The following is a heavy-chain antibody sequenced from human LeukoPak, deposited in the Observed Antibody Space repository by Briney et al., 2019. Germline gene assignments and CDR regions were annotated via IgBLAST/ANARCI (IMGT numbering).Heavy chain of an antibody. V-gene: IGHV3-23*01. Sequence: GGSLRLSCAASGFTFSSYAMSWVRQAPGKGLEWVSTISDSGVSKYYADSVKGRFTISRDNSKNTLYMQMNSLRAEDTAVYYCAKDSDVFYYYYGMDVWGQGTTVTVSS. CDR2: ISDSGVSK. D-gene: IGHD3-10*01. CDR1: GFTFSSYA. J-gene: IGHJ6*02. CDR3: AKDSDVFYYYYGMDV.